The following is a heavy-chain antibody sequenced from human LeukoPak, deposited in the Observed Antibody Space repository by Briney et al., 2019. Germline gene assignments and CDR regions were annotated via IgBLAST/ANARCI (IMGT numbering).Heavy chain of an antibody. CDR2: ISGSGGST. CDR3: AKAPYYDFWSGYFSGMDV. CDR1: GFTFSSYA. V-gene: IGHV3-23*01. J-gene: IGHJ6*02. D-gene: IGHD3-3*01. Sequence: GGSLRLSCAASGFTFSSYAMSWVRQAPGKGLEWVSAISGSGGSTYYADSVKGRFTISRDNSKNTLYLQMNSLRAEDTAVYYCAKAPYYDFWSGYFSGMDVWGQGTTVTVSS.